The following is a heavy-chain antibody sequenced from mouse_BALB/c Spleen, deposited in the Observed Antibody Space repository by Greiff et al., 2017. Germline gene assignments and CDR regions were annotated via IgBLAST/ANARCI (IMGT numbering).Heavy chain of an antibody. Sequence: EVQLVESGGGLVKPGGSLKLSCAASGFTFSSYAMSWVRQTPEKRLEWVASISSGGSTYYPDSVKGRFTISRDNARNILYLQMSSLRSEDTAMYYCARRRFITTVLDYAMDYWGQGTSVTVSS. CDR3: ARRRFITTVLDYAMDY. CDR2: ISSGGST. CDR1: GFTFSSYA. J-gene: IGHJ4*01. D-gene: IGHD1-1*01. V-gene: IGHV5-6-5*01.